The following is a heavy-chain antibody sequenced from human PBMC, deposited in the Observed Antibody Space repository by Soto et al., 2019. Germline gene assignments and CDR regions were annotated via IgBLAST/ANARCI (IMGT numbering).Heavy chain of an antibody. CDR3: VRGDGAEYDGNGYLGPH. CDR1: GFTFSSYW. D-gene: IGHD3-22*01. CDR2: IKSDGSGT. J-gene: IGHJ4*02. Sequence: EVQLVESGGDLVQPGGSLTLSCAASGFTFSSYWMHWVRQAPGKGLVWVSRIKSDGSGTMYADSVKGRLTISRDNARNTLDLQRNSLRDVDTAGYFWVRGDGAEYDGNGYLGPHWGQGTLVTASS. V-gene: IGHV3-74*03.